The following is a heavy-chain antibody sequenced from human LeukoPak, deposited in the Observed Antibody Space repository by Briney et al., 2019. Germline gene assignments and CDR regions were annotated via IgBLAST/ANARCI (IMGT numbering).Heavy chain of an antibody. CDR1: GYTFTSYY. D-gene: IGHD5-24*01. CDR3: ARDRKEREMATIMNY. Sequence: ASVTVSCKASGYTFTSYYMHWVRQAPEQGLEWMGIINPSGGSTSYAQKFQGRVTMTRDTSTSTVYMELSSLRSEDTAVYYCARDRKEREMATIMNYWGQGTLVTVSS. J-gene: IGHJ4*02. CDR2: INPSGGST. V-gene: IGHV1-46*01.